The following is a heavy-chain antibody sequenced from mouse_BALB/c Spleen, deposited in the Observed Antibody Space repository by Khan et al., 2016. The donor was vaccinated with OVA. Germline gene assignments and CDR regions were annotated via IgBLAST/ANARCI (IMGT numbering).Heavy chain of an antibody. CDR1: GFSLTSYG. CDR3: ARLEDI. D-gene: IGHD1-3*01. V-gene: IGHV2-9*02. Sequence: QVQLKQSGPGLVAPSQSLSITCTVSGFSLTSYGVHWVRQPPGKGLEWLGVIGAGGGTNYNSAIMSRLSISKDNSKSPVFLQMNSLQTDDTAMYYCARLEDIWGQGTTLTVSS. J-gene: IGHJ2*01. CDR2: IGAGGGT.